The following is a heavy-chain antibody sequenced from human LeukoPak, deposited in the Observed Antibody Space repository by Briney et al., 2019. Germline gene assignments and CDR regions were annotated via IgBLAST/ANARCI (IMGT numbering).Heavy chain of an antibody. D-gene: IGHD2-2*01. CDR3: ARDIVVVPAAVDYYYYYGMDV. CDR2: ISGSGGST. CDR1: GFTFSSYA. J-gene: IGHJ6*02. V-gene: IGHV3-23*01. Sequence: PGGSLRGSCAASGFTFSSYAMSWVRQAPGKGLEWVSAISGSGGSTYYADSVKGRFTISRDNSKNTLYLQMNSLRAEDTAVYYCARDIVVVPAAVDYYYYYGMDVWGQGTTVTVSS.